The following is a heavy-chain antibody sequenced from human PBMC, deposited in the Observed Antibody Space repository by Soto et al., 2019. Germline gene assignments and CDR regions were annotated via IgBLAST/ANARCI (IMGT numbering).Heavy chain of an antibody. J-gene: IGHJ4*02. CDR2: ISHDGSNK. D-gene: IGHD4-17*01. CDR3: ARRPVTYYFDY. CDR1: GFTFSNYA. Sequence: QVQLVESGGGVVQPGRSLRLSCAASGFTFSNYAMHWVRQAPGKGLEWVAVISHDGSNKYYADSVKGRFTISRDNSKNTLYLQMNGLRAEDTAVYYCARRPVTYYFDYWGQGTLVTVSS. V-gene: IGHV3-30-3*01.